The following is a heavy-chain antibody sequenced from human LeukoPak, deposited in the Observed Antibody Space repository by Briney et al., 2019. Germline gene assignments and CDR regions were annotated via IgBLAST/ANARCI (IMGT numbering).Heavy chain of an antibody. CDR2: ISGSGGST. V-gene: IGHV3-23*01. CDR3: AKGPGGSFSGTRFDP. J-gene: IGHJ5*02. Sequence: GGSLRLSCAASGFTFSNYAMSWVRQAPGKGLEWVSSISGSGGSTYYADSVKGRFTISRDNSKNTLYLQMNSLRAEDTAVYYCAKGPGGSFSGTRFDPWGQGTLVTVSS. CDR1: GFTFSNYA. D-gene: IGHD2-15*01.